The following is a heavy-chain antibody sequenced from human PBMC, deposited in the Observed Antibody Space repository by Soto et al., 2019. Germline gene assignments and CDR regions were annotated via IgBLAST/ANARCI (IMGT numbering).Heavy chain of an antibody. CDR3: ARGRLNWELPSMYDY. Sequence: QVQLVQSGAEVKKPGASVKVSCKASGYTFTSYDINWVRQATGQGLEWMGWMNHNSGNTGYAQKFQGRVTMTRNTSISTADMELISLRSEDTAVYYCARGRLNWELPSMYDYWGQGTLVTVSS. V-gene: IGHV1-8*01. J-gene: IGHJ4*02. CDR2: MNHNSGNT. D-gene: IGHD1-26*01. CDR1: GYTFTSYD.